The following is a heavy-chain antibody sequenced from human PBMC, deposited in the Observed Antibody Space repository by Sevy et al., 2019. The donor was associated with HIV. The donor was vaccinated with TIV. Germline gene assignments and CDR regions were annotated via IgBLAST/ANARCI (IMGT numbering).Heavy chain of an antibody. CDR3: ARGLADGMDV. V-gene: IGHV4-59*01. CDR2: IYYSGST. J-gene: IGHJ6*02. Sequence: KQSQTLSLTCTVSGGSISSYYWSWIRQPPGKGLEWIGYIYYSGSTNYNPSLKSRVTISVDTSKNQFSLKLSSVTAADTAVYYCARGLADGMDVWGQGTTVTVSS. CDR1: GGSISSYY. D-gene: IGHD3-3*02.